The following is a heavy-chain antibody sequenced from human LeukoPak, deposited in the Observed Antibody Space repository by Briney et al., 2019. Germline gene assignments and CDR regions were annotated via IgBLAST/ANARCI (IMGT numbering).Heavy chain of an antibody. Sequence: ETLSLTCTVSGYSISSGYYWGWIRQLPGKGLEWVGRIKSKTDGGTTDYAAPVKGRFTISRDDSKNTLYLQMNSLKTEDTAVYYCTQYTYGFFQYWGQGTLVTVSS. CDR3: TQYTYGFFQY. D-gene: IGHD5-18*01. CDR1: GYSISSGYY. J-gene: IGHJ4*02. CDR2: IKSKTDGGTT. V-gene: IGHV3-15*01.